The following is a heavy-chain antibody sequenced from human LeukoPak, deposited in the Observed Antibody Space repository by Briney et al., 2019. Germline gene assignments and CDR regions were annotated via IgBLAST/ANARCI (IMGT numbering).Heavy chain of an antibody. J-gene: IGHJ3*02. V-gene: IGHV3-23*01. Sequence: PGGSLRLSCAASGFTFSSYAMSWVRQAPGKGLEWVSAISGSGGSTYYADSVKGRFTISRDNSKNTLCLQMNSLRAEDTAVYYCARDIVLMVYADSFNAFDIWGQGTMVTVSS. CDR1: GFTFSSYA. D-gene: IGHD2-8*01. CDR2: ISGSGGST. CDR3: ARDIVLMVYADSFNAFDI.